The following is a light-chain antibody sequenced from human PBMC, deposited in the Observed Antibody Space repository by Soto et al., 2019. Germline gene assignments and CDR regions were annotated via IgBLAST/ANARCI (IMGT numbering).Light chain of an antibody. CDR3: QHSYSTPLT. Sequence: DIQMTQSPSSLSASVGDIVTITCRASQTINDYLNWYQQKPGKAPNLLSYGTCSLQSRVPSRISGSGSGTDFTLIISSLQPEDFATDYCQHSYSTPLTFAGGTEVEVK. V-gene: IGKV1-39*01. J-gene: IGKJ4*01. CDR2: GTC. CDR1: QTINDY.